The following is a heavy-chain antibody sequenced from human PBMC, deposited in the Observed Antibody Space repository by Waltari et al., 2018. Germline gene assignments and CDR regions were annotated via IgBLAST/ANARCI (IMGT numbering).Heavy chain of an antibody. J-gene: IGHJ4*02. CDR3: ARDYLKNWLGITGTTGGY. Sequence: EVQLVESGGGLVKPGGSLRLSCAASGFTFSSYSMNWVRQAPGKGLEWVSSISSSSSYIYYADSVKGRLTSARENAKNSLYLQMNSLRAEDTAVYYCARDYLKNWLGITGTTGGYWGQGTLVTVSS. V-gene: IGHV3-21*01. CDR2: ISSSSSYI. CDR1: GFTFSSYS. D-gene: IGHD1-7*01.